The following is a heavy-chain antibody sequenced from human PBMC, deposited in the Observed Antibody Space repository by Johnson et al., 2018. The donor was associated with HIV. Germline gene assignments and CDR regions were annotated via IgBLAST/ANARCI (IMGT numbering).Heavy chain of an antibody. D-gene: IGHD6-19*01. Sequence: QVQLVESGGGVIQPGGSLRLSCAASGFTFSDYYMTWIRQAPGKGLEWISYISWSGRTIYYADSVKGRFTISRDNAKNSLYLQMNSLRAEETALYYCARVGGYSDWSLGLVMYAFDMWGQGTMVTVSS. V-gene: IGHV3-11*01. J-gene: IGHJ3*02. CDR1: GFTFSDYY. CDR3: ARVGGYSDWSLGLVMYAFDM. CDR2: ISWSGRTI.